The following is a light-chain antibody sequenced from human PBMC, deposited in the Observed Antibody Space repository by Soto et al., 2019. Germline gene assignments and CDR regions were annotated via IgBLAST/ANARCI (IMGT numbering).Light chain of an antibody. J-gene: IGKJ2*01. Sequence: EIVLTQSPGTLSLSPGERATLSCRASQSVSSSYLAWYPQKPGQDHKLLIYGESSRTNGIPDRFSGSGSGTDFTLNIRRLEPEDFAVYYCQQYGSSPTYTFGQWTKLEIK. CDR3: QQYGSSPTYT. CDR1: QSVSSSY. V-gene: IGKV3-20*01. CDR2: GES.